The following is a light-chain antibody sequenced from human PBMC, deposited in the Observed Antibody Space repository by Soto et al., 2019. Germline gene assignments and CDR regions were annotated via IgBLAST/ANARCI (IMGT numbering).Light chain of an antibody. Sequence: EIALTQSPATLSLSPGERATLSCRASQSVGGYLAWYQQKPGQAPRLLIYGASTRATGLPDRFSGSGSGTDCTLTISRLETEDCAVYDCQQYGSSTQTFGQGTKVDIK. CDR2: GAS. J-gene: IGKJ1*01. V-gene: IGKV3-20*01. CDR3: QQYGSSTQT. CDR1: QSVGGY.